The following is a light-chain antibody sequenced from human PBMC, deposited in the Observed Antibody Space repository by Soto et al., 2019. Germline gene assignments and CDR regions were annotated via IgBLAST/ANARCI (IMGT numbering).Light chain of an antibody. CDR1: SSDVGGFNY. J-gene: IGLJ1*01. CDR2: DVY. V-gene: IGLV2-14*01. CDR3: SSYTTSSSYV. Sequence: SVLTQPASVSGSPGQSITISCTGTSSDVGGFNYVSWYQQHPGKAPKLLIFDVYSRPSGISNRFSGSKSGNTASLTISGLQAEDEADYYCSSYTTSSSYVFGHGTKVTVL.